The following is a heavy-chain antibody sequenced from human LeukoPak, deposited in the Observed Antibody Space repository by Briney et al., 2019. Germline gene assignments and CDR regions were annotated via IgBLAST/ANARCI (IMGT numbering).Heavy chain of an antibody. CDR1: GFTFSSYW. J-gene: IGHJ4*02. Sequence: PGGSLRLSCAASGFTFSSYWMSWVRQAPGKGLEWVASMKQDGSEKDYVDSVKGRFTTSRDNAKKSLYLQMNSLRAEDTAVYYCASHSGSYLYYFDYWGQGTLVTVSS. CDR2: MKQDGSEK. V-gene: IGHV3-7*01. CDR3: ASHSGSYLYYFDY. D-gene: IGHD1-26*01.